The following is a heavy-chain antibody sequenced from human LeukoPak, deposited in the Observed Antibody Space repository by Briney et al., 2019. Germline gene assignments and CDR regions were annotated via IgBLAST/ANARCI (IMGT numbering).Heavy chain of an antibody. V-gene: IGHV1-2*02. CDR2: ISPNSGGT. D-gene: IGHD3-22*01. J-gene: IGHJ4*02. CDR1: GYTFTGYY. CDR3: ARDLYYYDSSGYYYAGFDY. Sequence: ASVKVSCKASGYTFTGYYMHWVRQAPGQGLEWMGWISPNSGGTNYAQKFQGRVTMTRDTSISTAYMELSRLRSDDTAVYYCARDLYYYDSSGYYYAGFDYWGQGTLVTVSS.